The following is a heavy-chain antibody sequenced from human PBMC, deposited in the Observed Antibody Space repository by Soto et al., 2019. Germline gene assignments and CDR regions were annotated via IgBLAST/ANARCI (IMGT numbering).Heavy chain of an antibody. CDR1: GGSISSGDYY. CDR3: AREWYYYDRRAGGNFDY. D-gene: IGHD3-22*01. Sequence: LSLTCTVSGGSISSGDYYWSWIRQPPGKGLEWIGYIYYSGSTYYNPSLKSRVTISVDTSKNQFSLKRSSVTAADTAVYYCAREWYYYDRRAGGNFDYWGQGTLVTVSS. J-gene: IGHJ4*02. V-gene: IGHV4-30-4*01. CDR2: IYYSGST.